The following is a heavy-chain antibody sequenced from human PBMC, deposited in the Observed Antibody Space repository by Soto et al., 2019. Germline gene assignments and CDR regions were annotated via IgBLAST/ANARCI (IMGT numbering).Heavy chain of an antibody. V-gene: IGHV3-11*05. Sequence: QVKLVESRGGLVKPGGSLRLSCAASGFTFSDYYMSWIRQAPGKGLEWVSYISSSSSYTNYADSVKGRFTISRDNAKNSLYLQMNSLRAEDTAVYYCARDHHRYSGYDYVDYWGQGTLVTVSS. D-gene: IGHD5-12*01. J-gene: IGHJ4*02. CDR1: GFTFSDYY. CDR3: ARDHHRYSGYDYVDY. CDR2: ISSSSSYT.